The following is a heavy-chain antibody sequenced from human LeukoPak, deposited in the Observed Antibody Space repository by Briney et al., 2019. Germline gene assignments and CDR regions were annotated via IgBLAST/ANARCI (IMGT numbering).Heavy chain of an antibody. D-gene: IGHD6-13*01. Sequence: GRSLRLSCAASGFTFSSYAMHWVRQAPGKGLEWVAVISYDGSNKYYADSVKGRFTISRDNAKTSLYLQMNSLRVEDTAVYCCARGIAAAGYKWFDPWGQGTLVTVSS. V-gene: IGHV3-30-3*01. CDR1: GFTFSSYA. CDR2: ISYDGSNK. CDR3: ARGIAAAGYKWFDP. J-gene: IGHJ5*02.